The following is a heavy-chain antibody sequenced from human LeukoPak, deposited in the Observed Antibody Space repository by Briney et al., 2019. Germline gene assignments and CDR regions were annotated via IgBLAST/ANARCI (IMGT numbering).Heavy chain of an antibody. D-gene: IGHD3-9*01. J-gene: IGHJ4*02. CDR3: ARDDPTYYDILTGYYEPFDY. Sequence: GASVKVSCKASGYTFTSYGISWVRQAPGQGLEWMGWISAYNGNTNYAQKLQGRVTMTTDTSTSTAYMELRSLRPDDTAVYYCARDDPTYYDILTGYYEPFDYWGQGTLVTVSS. V-gene: IGHV1-18*01. CDR2: ISAYNGNT. CDR1: GYTFTSYG.